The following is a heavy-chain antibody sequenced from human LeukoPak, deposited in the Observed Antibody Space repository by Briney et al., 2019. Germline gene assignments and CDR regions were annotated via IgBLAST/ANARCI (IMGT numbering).Heavy chain of an antibody. V-gene: IGHV4-31*03. Sequence: SETLSLTCTVSGGSISSGGNYWSWIRQHPGKGLEWIGYIYYSGSTYYNPSLKSRVTISVDTSKNQFSLKLRSVTAADTAVYYCAGVSSGYMDVWGKGTTVTVSS. CDR2: IYYSGST. CDR3: AGVSSGYMDV. CDR1: GGSISSGGNY. J-gene: IGHJ6*03. D-gene: IGHD6-6*01.